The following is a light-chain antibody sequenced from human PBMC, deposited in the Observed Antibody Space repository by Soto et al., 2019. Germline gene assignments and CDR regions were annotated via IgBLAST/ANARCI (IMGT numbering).Light chain of an antibody. CDR3: VSYTSSTTYV. J-gene: IGLJ1*01. V-gene: IGLV2-14*03. Sequence: QSALTQPASVSDSPGQSITISCTGTSSDVGGSNFVSWYQQHPGKPPKLIIYDVANRPSGVSNRFSGSKSGSTASLIISRLQTEAEADYYCVSYTSSTTYVFGTGTKVTV. CDR1: SSDVGGSNF. CDR2: DVA.